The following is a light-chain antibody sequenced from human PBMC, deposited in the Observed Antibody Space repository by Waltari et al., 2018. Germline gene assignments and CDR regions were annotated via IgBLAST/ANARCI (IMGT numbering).Light chain of an antibody. CDR2: ESS. Sequence: QSALTQPASVSGSPGQSLPIPCPGPNSDAGSYNLVPSYHQRPGKAPKLMIYESSERRSGVSNRFSGSKSGNTASLTISGVQAEDEADYYCCSYAGSTTFYVFGTGTKVTVL. CDR1: NSDAGSYNL. CDR3: CSYAGSTTFYV. J-gene: IGLJ1*01. V-gene: IGLV2-23*01.